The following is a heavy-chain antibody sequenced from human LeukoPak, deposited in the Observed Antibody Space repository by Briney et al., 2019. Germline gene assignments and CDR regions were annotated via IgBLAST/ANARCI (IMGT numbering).Heavy chain of an antibody. J-gene: IGHJ4*02. CDR3: ARDKGKNYFDY. CDR2: IWYDGSNK. Sequence: PGGSLRLSCAASGFTFSSYGMHWVRQAPGKGLEWVAVIWYDGSNKYYADSVKGRFTISRDNSKNTLYLQMNSLRAEDTAVYYCARDKGKNYFDYWGQGTLVTVSS. V-gene: IGHV3-33*01. CDR1: GFTFSSYG.